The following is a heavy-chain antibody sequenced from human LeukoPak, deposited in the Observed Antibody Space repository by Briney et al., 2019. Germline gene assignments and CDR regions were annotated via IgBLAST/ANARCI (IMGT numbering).Heavy chain of an antibody. J-gene: IGHJ4*02. V-gene: IGHV4-39*07. CDR1: GGSISSSSYY. CDR3: ARLGHQGFDY. Sequence: PSETLSLTCTVSGGSISSSSYYWGWIRQPPGKGLEWIGSIYYSGSTYYNPSLKSRVTISVDTSKDQLSLKLSSVTAADTAVYYCARLGHQGFDYWGQGTLVTVSS. D-gene: IGHD1-26*01. CDR2: IYYSGST.